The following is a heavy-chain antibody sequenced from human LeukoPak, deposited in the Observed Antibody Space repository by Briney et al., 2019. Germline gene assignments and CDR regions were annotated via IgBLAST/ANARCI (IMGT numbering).Heavy chain of an antibody. D-gene: IGHD6-19*01. CDR3: ARERAGSDAFDI. V-gene: IGHV3-13*01. CDR1: GFTFSSYD. CDR2: IGTAGDT. J-gene: IGHJ3*02. Sequence: GGSLRLSCAASGFTFSSYDMHWVRQATGKGLEWVSAIGTAGDTYYLGSVKGRFTISRENAKNSLYPQMNSLRAGDTAVYYCARERAGSDAFDIWGQGTMVTVSS.